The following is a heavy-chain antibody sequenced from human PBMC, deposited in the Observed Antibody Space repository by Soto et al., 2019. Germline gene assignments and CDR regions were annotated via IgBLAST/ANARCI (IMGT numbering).Heavy chain of an antibody. J-gene: IGHJ3*02. CDR2: ISYDGSNK. V-gene: IGHV3-30-3*01. D-gene: IGHD1-26*01. CDR1: GFTFSSYA. CDR3: VRAANSGSYGAFDI. Sequence: GGSLRLSCAASGFTFSSYAMHWVRQAPGKGLEWVAVISYDGSNKYYADSVTGQFTISRDNSKTTLYLQMQSLRAEDTAVYYCVRAANSGSYGAFDIWGQGTMVT.